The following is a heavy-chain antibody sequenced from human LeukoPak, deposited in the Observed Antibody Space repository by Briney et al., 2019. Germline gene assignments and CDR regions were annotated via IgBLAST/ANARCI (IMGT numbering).Heavy chain of an antibody. V-gene: IGHV4-34*01. CDR2: INHSGST. Sequence: SETLSLTCAVYVGSFSGYYWSWIRQPPGKGLEWIGQINHSGSTNCNPSLKSRVTISVDTSKNQFSLKLSSVTAADTAVYFCARGVSGTGYHIGEHYFDYWGQGILVTVSS. J-gene: IGHJ4*02. CDR3: ARGVSGTGYHIGEHYFDY. D-gene: IGHD1/OR15-1a*01. CDR1: VGSFSGYY.